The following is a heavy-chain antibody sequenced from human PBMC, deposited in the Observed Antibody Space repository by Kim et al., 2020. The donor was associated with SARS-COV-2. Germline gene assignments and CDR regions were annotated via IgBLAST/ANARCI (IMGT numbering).Heavy chain of an antibody. V-gene: IGHV4-4*07. Sequence: KPSLKSRVTMSLDTSKNQFSLKLNSVTAADTAVYYCAITLRTTVTAFDYWGQGTLVTVSS. J-gene: IGHJ4*02. CDR3: AITLRTTVTAFDY. D-gene: IGHD4-4*01.